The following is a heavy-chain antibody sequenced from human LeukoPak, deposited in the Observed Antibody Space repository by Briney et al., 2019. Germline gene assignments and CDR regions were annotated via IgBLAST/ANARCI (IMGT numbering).Heavy chain of an antibody. CDR3: ARDDNYDFWSGSWFDP. CDR1: GGSISSYY. V-gene: IGHV4-4*07. CDR2: IYTSGST. Sequence: PSETLSLTCTVSGGSISSYYWSWIRQPAGKGLEWIGRIYTSGSTNYNPSLKSRVTMSVDTSKNQFSLKLSSVTAADTAVYYCARDDNYDFWSGSWFDPWGQGTLVTVSS. D-gene: IGHD3-3*01. J-gene: IGHJ5*02.